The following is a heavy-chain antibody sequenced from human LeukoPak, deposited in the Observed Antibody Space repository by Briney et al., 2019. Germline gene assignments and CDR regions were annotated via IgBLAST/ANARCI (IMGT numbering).Heavy chain of an antibody. CDR3: ARGDGDYVIERYYGMDV. D-gene: IGHD4-17*01. J-gene: IGHJ6*02. Sequence: GASVKVSCKASGYTFTSYDINWVRQAPGQRLEWMGWINAGNGNTKYSQKFQGRVTITRDTSASTAYMELSSLRSEDTAVYYCARGDGDYVIERYYGMDVWGQGTTVTVSS. CDR2: INAGNGNT. V-gene: IGHV1-3*01. CDR1: GYTFTSYD.